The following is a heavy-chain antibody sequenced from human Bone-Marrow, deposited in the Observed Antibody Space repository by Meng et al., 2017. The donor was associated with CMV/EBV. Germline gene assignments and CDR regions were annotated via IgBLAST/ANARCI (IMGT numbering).Heavy chain of an antibody. V-gene: IGHV4-34*01. D-gene: IGHD2-21*01. J-gene: IGHJ4*02. CDR2: INHSGST. CDR1: GGSFSGYY. CDR3: ARGHRGNFDY. Sequence: SETLSLTCAVYGGSFSGYYWSWIRQPPGKGLEWIGEINHSGSTNYNPSLKSRVTISVDTSKNQFSLKLNSVTAADTAVYYCARGHRGNFDYWGQGTLVTVSS.